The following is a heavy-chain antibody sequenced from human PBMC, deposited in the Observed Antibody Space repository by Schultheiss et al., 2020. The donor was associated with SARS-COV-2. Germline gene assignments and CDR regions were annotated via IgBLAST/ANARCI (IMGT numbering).Heavy chain of an antibody. CDR2: IDSDGTTT. D-gene: IGHD3-16*01. J-gene: IGHJ3*02. CDR1: GFIFSSYW. CDR3: AREEGSYGAFDI. Sequence: GESLKISCAASGFIFSSYWTHWVRQVPGKGLMWVARIDSDGTTTTYADSVKGRFTIFRDNARNTRYLQMNSLRAEDKALYYCAREEGSYGAFDIWGQGTMVTVSS. V-gene: IGHV3-74*01.